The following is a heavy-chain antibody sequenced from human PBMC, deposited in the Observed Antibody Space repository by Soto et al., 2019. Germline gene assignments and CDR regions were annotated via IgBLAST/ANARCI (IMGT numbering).Heavy chain of an antibody. CDR2: IYPGDSDT. Sequence: GESLKISCKGSGYSFTSYWIGWVRQMPGKGLEWMGIIYPGDSDTRYSPSLQGQVTISADKSISTAYLQWSSLKASDTAMYYCARRAASIYYYYGMDVWGQGTTVTVSS. V-gene: IGHV5-51*01. CDR3: ARRAASIYYYYGMDV. D-gene: IGHD6-25*01. CDR1: GYSFTSYW. J-gene: IGHJ6*02.